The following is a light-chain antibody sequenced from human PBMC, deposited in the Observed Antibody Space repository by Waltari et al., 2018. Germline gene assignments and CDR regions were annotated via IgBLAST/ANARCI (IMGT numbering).Light chain of an antibody. CDR1: TSLLYSSNNKNY. V-gene: IGKV4-1*01. Sequence: DIVMTQSPDSLAVSLGERATINCKSSTSLLYSSNNKNYLAWYQHKPGQPPKLLIYWASTRESGVPDRFSGSGSGTDFTLTISSLQTEDVAVYYCQQYHTAPQTFGPGTKVDIK. CDR2: WAS. CDR3: QQYHTAPQT. J-gene: IGKJ3*01.